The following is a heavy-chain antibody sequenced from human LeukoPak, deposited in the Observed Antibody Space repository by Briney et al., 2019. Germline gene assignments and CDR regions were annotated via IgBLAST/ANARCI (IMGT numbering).Heavy chain of an antibody. J-gene: IGHJ4*02. D-gene: IGHD4-17*01. V-gene: IGHV4-39*01. CDR3: ARGPNEGDYAFDY. Sequence: SETLSLTCIVSGGSISSTTFYWGWIRQPPGKGLEWIGSIYYSGSTYYNPSLKSRITISLDTSRDQFSLNLSSVTAADTAVYYCARGPNEGDYAFDYWGQGTLVTVSS. CDR2: IYYSGST. CDR1: GGSISSTTFY.